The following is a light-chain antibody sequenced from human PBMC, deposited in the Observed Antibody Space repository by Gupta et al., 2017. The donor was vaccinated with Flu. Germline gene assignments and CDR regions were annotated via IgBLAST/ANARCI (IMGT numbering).Light chain of an antibody. V-gene: IGKV3-15*01. CDR3: QQYNNGPPLT. J-gene: IGKJ4*01. Sequence: EIVMTQSPATLSVSPGERATLSCRASQSVSSNLAWYQQKPGQAPRLLIDGASTRATGIPARFSGSGSGTEFTLTISSLQSEDFAVYYCQQYNNGPPLTFGGGTKVEIK. CDR1: QSVSSN. CDR2: GAS.